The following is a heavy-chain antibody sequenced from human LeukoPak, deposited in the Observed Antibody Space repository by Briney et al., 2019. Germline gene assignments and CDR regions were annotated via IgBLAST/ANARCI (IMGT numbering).Heavy chain of an antibody. J-gene: IGHJ4*02. CDR2: IGFDVSKI. CDR3: AKRGVVIRVILVGFHKEAYYFDS. V-gene: IGHV3-30*02. D-gene: IGHD3-22*01. Sequence: GGSLRLSCAASGFSFSSYLMHWVRQAPGKGLKWVALIGFDVSKIYYADSVKGRFTISRDNSKNTLYLQMNSLRVEDTAVYFCAKRGVVIRVILVGFHKEAYYFDSWGQGALVTVSS. CDR1: GFSFSSYL.